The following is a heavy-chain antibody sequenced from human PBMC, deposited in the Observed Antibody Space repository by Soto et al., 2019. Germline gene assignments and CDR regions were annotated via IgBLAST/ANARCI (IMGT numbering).Heavy chain of an antibody. Sequence: GGSLRLSCAASGFTFSSYGMHWVRQAPGKGLEWVAVIWYDGSNKHYADSVKGRFTISRDNSKNTLYLQMNSLRAEDTAVYFCARDRSGFGESVGVYYYYYMDVWGKGTTVTVSS. CDR3: ARDRSGFGESVGVYYYYYMDV. CDR1: GFTFSSYG. CDR2: IWYDGSNK. D-gene: IGHD3-10*01. V-gene: IGHV3-33*01. J-gene: IGHJ6*03.